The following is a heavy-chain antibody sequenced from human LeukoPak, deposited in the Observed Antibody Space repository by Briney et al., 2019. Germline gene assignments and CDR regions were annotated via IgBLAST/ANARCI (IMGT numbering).Heavy chain of an antibody. D-gene: IGHD3-10*01. V-gene: IGHV1-69*04. CDR2: IIPILGIA. CDR3: ARDPRGFGELPYYFDY. CDR1: GGTFISYA. J-gene: IGHJ4*02. Sequence: GASVTVSCKASGGTFISYAISWVRQAPGQGLEWMGRIIPILGIANYAQKFQGRVTITADKSTSTAYMEGSSLRSEDTAVYYCARDPRGFGELPYYFDYWGQGTLVTVSS.